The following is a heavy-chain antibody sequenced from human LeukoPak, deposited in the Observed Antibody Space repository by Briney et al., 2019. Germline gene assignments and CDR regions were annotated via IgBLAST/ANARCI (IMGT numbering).Heavy chain of an antibody. CDR2: INHSGST. J-gene: IGHJ4*02. CDR3: HSGSYYLDY. V-gene: IGHV4-34*01. Sequence: PSETLSLTCAVYGGSFSGYYWSWIRQPPGKGLEWIGEINHSGSTYYNPSLKSRVTISVDTSKNQFSLKLSSVTAADTAVYYCHSGSYYLDYWGQGTLVTVSS. CDR1: GGSFSGYY. D-gene: IGHD1-26*01.